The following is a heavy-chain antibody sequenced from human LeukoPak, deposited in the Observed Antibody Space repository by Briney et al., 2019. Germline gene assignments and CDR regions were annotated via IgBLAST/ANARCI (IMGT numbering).Heavy chain of an antibody. CDR3: ARDLGIVLVTATLGY. Sequence: ASVKVSCKASGYTFTSYAMHWVRQAPGQRLEWMGWINADNGNTKYSQKFQGRVTITRDTSASTAYMELSSLRSDDTAVYYCARDLGIVLVTATLGYWGQGTLVTVSS. CDR2: INADNGNT. V-gene: IGHV1-3*01. CDR1: GYTFTSYA. J-gene: IGHJ4*02. D-gene: IGHD2-21*02.